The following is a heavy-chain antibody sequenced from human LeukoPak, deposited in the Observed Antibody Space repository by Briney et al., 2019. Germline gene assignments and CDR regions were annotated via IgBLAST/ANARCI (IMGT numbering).Heavy chain of an antibody. CDR1: GGSISSYY. V-gene: IGHV4-59*01. J-gene: IGHJ4*02. CDR3: ARARGMATIHFDY. Sequence: SETLSLTCTVSGGSISSYYGSWIRQPPGKGLEWIGYIYYSGSTNYNPSLKSRVTISVDTSKNQFSLKLSSVTAADTAVYYCARARGMATIHFDYWGQGTLVTVSS. D-gene: IGHD5-24*01. CDR2: IYYSGST.